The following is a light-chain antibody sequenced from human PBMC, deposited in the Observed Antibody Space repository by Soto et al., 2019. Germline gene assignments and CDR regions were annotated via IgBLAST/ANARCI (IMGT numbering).Light chain of an antibody. CDR2: GAS. CDR1: QSITSN. Sequence: IVMTQSPATLSLCPGERATLSCRASQSITSNLAWYQQKPDQAPRLLIYGASTRATGIPARFTGSGSGTEFTLTISSLQSEDFAVYYCQQYNNWPLWTFGQGTKVEIK. J-gene: IGKJ1*01. V-gene: IGKV3-15*01. CDR3: QQYNNWPLWT.